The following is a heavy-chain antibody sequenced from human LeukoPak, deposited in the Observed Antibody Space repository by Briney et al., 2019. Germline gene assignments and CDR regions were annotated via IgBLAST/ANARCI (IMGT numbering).Heavy chain of an antibody. CDR2: IYYSGST. Sequence: SETLSLTCTVSGGSISSYYWSWIRQPPGKGLEWIGYIYYSGSTNYNPSLKSRVTISVDTSKNQFSLKLSSVTAADTAVYYRARQRGYSYGHHDAFDIWGQGTMVTVSS. D-gene: IGHD5-18*01. CDR1: GGSISSYY. V-gene: IGHV4-59*01. J-gene: IGHJ3*02. CDR3: ARQRGYSYGHHDAFDI.